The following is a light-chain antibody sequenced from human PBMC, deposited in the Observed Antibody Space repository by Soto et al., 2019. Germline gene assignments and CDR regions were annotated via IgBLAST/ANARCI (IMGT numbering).Light chain of an antibody. CDR2: VAS. Sequence: EIVLTQSPGTLSLSPGERATLSCRTSPGVNSNFLAWYQQKPGQAPRLLIYVASPRATGIPDRFGGTGSGADLTLTISRREPEDFAVYYCQQYTTSQPSTFGQGTKVEIK. V-gene: IGKV3-20*01. CDR3: QQYTTSQPST. J-gene: IGKJ1*01. CDR1: PGVNSNF.